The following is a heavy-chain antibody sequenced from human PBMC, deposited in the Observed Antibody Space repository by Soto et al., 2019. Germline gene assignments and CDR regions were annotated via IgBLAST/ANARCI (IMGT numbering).Heavy chain of an antibody. CDR3: VKGEYYYDSSGYYPFDY. D-gene: IGHD3-22*01. CDR2: ISTNGGST. V-gene: IGHV3-64D*06. CDR1: GFTFSIYA. J-gene: IGHJ4*02. Sequence: PGGSLRLSCSAPGFTFSIYAMHWVRQAPGKGLEYVSSISTNGGSTHYADSVKGRFTISRDNSKNTQYLQMSSLRADDTAVYYCVKGEYYYDSSGYYPFDYWGQGT.